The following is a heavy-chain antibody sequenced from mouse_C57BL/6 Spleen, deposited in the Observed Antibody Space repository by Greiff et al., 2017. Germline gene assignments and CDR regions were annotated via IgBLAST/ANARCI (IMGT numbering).Heavy chain of an antibody. CDR2: ISSGSSTI. Sequence: EVKVVESGGGLVKPGGSLKLSCAASGFTFSDYGLHWVRQAPEKGLEWVAYISSGSSTIYYADSVKGRLTISRDKAKNTLFLQMTSLRSEDTAMYYCAKSGSPHYYAMDYWGQGTSVTVSS. CDR3: AKSGSPHYYAMDY. V-gene: IGHV5-17*01. D-gene: IGHD1-1*01. J-gene: IGHJ4*01. CDR1: GFTFSDYG.